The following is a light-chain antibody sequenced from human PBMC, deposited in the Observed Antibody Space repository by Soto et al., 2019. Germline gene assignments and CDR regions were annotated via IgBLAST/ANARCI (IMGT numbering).Light chain of an antibody. V-gene: IGLV2-23*02. CDR1: SSDVGSYNL. J-gene: IGLJ1*01. Sequence: QSALAQPASVSGSPGQSITISCTGTSSDVGSYNLVSWYQQHPGKAPKLMIYEVNKRPSGVSSRFSGSKSGNTASLTISGLQAEDEADYYCCSYAGSSTYVFGTGT. CDR3: CSYAGSSTYV. CDR2: EVN.